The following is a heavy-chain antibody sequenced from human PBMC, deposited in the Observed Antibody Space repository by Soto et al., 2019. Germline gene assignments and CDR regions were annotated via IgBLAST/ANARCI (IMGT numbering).Heavy chain of an antibody. J-gene: IGHJ6*02. CDR2: IYYSGST. D-gene: IGHD3-10*01. V-gene: IGHV4-31*03. CDR3: ARDKRLGIFGEQQERWGYYYYGMDV. CDR1: GGSISSGGYY. Sequence: SETLSLTCTVSGGSISSGGYYWSWIRQHPGKGLEWIGYIYYSGSTYYNPSLKSRVTISVDTSKNQFSLKLSSVTAADTAVYYCARDKRLGIFGEQQERWGYYYYGMDVWGQGTTVTVSS.